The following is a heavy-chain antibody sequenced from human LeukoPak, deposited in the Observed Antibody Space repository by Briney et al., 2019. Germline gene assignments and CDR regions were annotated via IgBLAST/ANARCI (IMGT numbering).Heavy chain of an antibody. CDR1: GGTFSSYA. Sequence: SVKVSCKASGGTFSSYAIGWVRQAPGQGLEWMGGIIPIFGTANYAQKFQGRVTITADESTSTAYMELSSLRSEDTAVYYCARLTKYYYDSSGDYWGQGTLVTVSS. CDR2: IIPIFGTA. D-gene: IGHD3-22*01. V-gene: IGHV1-69*13. J-gene: IGHJ4*02. CDR3: ARLTKYYYDSSGDY.